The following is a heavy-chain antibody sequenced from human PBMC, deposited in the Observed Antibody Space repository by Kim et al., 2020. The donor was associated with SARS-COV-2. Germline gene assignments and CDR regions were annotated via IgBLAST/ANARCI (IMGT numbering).Heavy chain of an antibody. J-gene: IGHJ3*02. CDR2: ISYDGSNK. V-gene: IGHV3-30*04. D-gene: IGHD3-10*01. CDR1: GFTFSSYA. CDR3: AREAELSITMVRGDAFDI. Sequence: GGSLRLSCAASGFTFSSYAMHWVRQAPGKGLEWVAVISYDGSNKYYADSVKGRFTISRDNSKNTLYLQMNSLRAEDTAVYYCAREAELSITMVRGDAFDIWGQGTMVTVSS.